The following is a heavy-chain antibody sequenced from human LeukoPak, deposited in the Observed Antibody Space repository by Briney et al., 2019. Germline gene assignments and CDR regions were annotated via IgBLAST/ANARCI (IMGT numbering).Heavy chain of an antibody. CDR1: GFTFSSYG. V-gene: IGHV3-30*18. Sequence: GGSLRLSCAASGFTFSSYGMHWVRQAPGKGLEWVAVISYDGSNKYYTDSVKGRFTISRDNSKNTLYLQMNSLRAEDTAVYYCAKAARRLGLLVVTHFDYWGQGTLVTVSS. D-gene: IGHD3-22*01. J-gene: IGHJ4*02. CDR3: AKAARRLGLLVVTHFDY. CDR2: ISYDGSNK.